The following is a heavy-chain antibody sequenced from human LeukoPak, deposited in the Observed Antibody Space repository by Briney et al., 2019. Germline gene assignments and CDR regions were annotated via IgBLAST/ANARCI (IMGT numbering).Heavy chain of an antibody. J-gene: IGHJ4*02. CDR3: AKDPAIVVVVAATFDY. Sequence: PGGSLRLSCAASGFTFSSYAMSWVRQAPGKGLEWVSAISGSGGSTYYADSVKGRFTISRDNSKNTLYLQMNSLRAEDTAVYYCAKDPAIVVVVAATFDYWGQGTLVTVSS. CDR2: ISGSGGST. V-gene: IGHV3-23*01. D-gene: IGHD2-15*01. CDR1: GFTFSSYA.